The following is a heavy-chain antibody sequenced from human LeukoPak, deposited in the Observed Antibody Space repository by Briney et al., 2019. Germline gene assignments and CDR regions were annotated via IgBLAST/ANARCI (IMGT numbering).Heavy chain of an antibody. J-gene: IGHJ4*02. CDR1: GFTFDLYA. V-gene: IGHV3-23*01. CDR3: AKDPSPFYGCQSVPFDY. Sequence: GGSLRLSCAASGFTFDLYAMNWVRQAPGEGLEWVSAISGSGHTKKYADSLKGRFTISRDNSKNTLYLQMSRLRPEDTAMYYCAKDPSPFYGCQSVPFDYWGQGTLVTVSS. CDR2: ISGSGHTK. D-gene: IGHD2/OR15-2a*01.